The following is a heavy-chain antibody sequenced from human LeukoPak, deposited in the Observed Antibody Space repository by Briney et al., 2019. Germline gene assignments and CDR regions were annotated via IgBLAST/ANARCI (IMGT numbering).Heavy chain of an antibody. V-gene: IGHV4-59*01. D-gene: IGHD3-22*01. Sequence: SETLSLTCTVSGGSISSYYWSWIRQPPGKGLEWIGYIYYSGSTNYNPPLKSRVTISVDTSKNQFSLKLSSVTAADTAVYYCARTYYYDSSGYHLDYWGQGTLVTVSS. CDR1: GGSISSYY. CDR3: ARTYYYDSSGYHLDY. CDR2: IYYSGST. J-gene: IGHJ4*02.